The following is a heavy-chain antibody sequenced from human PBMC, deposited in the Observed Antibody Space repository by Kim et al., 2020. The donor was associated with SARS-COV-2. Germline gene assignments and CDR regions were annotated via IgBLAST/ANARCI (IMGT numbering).Heavy chain of an antibody. D-gene: IGHD3-10*01. CDR1: GFSLSTSGMC. Sequence: SGPTLVNPTQTLTLTCTFSGFSLSTSGMCVSWIRQPPGKALEWLALIDWDDDKYYSTSLKTRLTIPKDTSKNQVVLTMTNMDPVDTATYYCARIRGNLRGDAFDIWGQGTMVTVSS. V-gene: IGHV2-70*01. CDR3: ARIRGNLRGDAFDI. CDR2: IDWDDDK. J-gene: IGHJ3*02.